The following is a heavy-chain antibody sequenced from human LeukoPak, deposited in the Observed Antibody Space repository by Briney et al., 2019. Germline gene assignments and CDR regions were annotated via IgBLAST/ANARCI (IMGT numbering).Heavy chain of an antibody. CDR1: GFTFSSCG. V-gene: IGHV3-30*03. J-gene: IGHJ5*02. CDR3: ARIITGTTNWFDP. Sequence: GGSLRLSCAASGFTFSSCGMHWVRQAPGKGLEWVAVISYDGSNNYYADSVKGRFTISRDNAKNSLYLQMNSLRAEDTAVYYCARIITGTTNWFDPWGQGTLVTVSS. D-gene: IGHD1-7*01. CDR2: ISYDGSNN.